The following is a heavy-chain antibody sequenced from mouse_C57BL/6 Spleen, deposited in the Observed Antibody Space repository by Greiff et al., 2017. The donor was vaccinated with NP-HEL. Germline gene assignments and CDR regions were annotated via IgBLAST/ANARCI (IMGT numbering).Heavy chain of an antibody. V-gene: IGHV1-50*01. CDR3: ARFGNSNYDY. D-gene: IGHD2-5*01. Sequence: QVQLQQPGAELVKPGASVKLSCKASGYTFTSYWMQWVKQRPGQGLEWIGEIDPSDSYTYYNQKFKGKATLTVDTSTSTAYMQLSSLTSEDSAVYYCARFGNSNYDYWGQGTTLTVSS. CDR1: GYTFTSYW. CDR2: IDPSDSYT. J-gene: IGHJ2*01.